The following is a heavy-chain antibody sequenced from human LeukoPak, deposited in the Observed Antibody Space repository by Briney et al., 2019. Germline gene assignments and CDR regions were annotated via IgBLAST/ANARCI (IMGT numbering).Heavy chain of an antibody. CDR3: ARDPYSSGWPSYYYYGMDV. CDR1: GFTVSSNY. J-gene: IGHJ6*02. CDR2: IYSGGNT. V-gene: IGHV3-66*01. Sequence: GGSLRLSCAASGFTVSSNYMSWVRQAPGKGLECVSVIYSGGNTYYADFVKGRFTISRDNSKNTLYLQMNSLRAEDTAVYYCARDPYSSGWPSYYYYGMDVWGQGTTVTVSS. D-gene: IGHD6-19*01.